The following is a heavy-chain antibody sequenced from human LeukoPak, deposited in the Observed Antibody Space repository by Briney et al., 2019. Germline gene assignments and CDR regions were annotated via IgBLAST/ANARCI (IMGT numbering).Heavy chain of an antibody. Sequence: SETLSLTCTVSGGSISSYYWSWIRQPAGKGLEWIGRIYTSGSTNYNPSLKSRVTMSVDTSKNQFSLKLSSVTAADTAVYYCARVSFLRGYSYGYENYYYYMDVWGKGTTVTVSS. CDR3: ARVSFLRGYSYGYENYYYYMDV. CDR2: IYTSGST. J-gene: IGHJ6*03. D-gene: IGHD5-18*01. V-gene: IGHV4-4*07. CDR1: GGSISSYY.